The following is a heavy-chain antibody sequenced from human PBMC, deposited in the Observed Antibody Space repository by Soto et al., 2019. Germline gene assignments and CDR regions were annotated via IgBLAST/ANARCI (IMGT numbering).Heavy chain of an antibody. V-gene: IGHV3-33*06. J-gene: IGHJ6*02. D-gene: IGHD3-9*01. CDR2: IWYDGTNK. Sequence: GGSLRLSCAASGFTFSDYGMHWVRQAPGRGLEWVAVIWYDGTNKYYADSVKGRFTISRDNSKNTLYLQMNSLRAEDTAVYYCAKNVWGITIFGGMDVWGQGTTVTVSS. CDR3: AKNVWGITIFGGMDV. CDR1: GFTFSDYG.